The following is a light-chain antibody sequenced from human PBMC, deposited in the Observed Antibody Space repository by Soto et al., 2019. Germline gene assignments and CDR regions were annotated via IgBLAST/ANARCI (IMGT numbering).Light chain of an antibody. CDR2: GAS. J-gene: IGKJ1*01. CDR1: QSLNRD. Sequence: IVMTQSPATLAMSTGEGDTGYSTASQSLNRDLAWYQRRPGHSPSLRSFGASIRATGIPARFRGSGSGTEFTLTIGSLQSEDGARYYCQQYNSWPGTFGQGTKVDI. V-gene: IGKV3-15*01. CDR3: QQYNSWPGT.